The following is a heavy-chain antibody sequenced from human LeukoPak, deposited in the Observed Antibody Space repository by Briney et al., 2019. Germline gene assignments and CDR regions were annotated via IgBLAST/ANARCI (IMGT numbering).Heavy chain of an antibody. Sequence: PSETLSLTCTVSGGSINGYSWSWIRQPPGNGLEWIGNIYYSGSSKYNPSLRSRVTISVDTSKNQFSLKLNSVTTADTAVYYCPRDGGSSWENWLDPWGQGTLVTVSS. CDR1: GGSINGYS. D-gene: IGHD6-13*01. CDR3: PRDGGSSWENWLDP. CDR2: IYYSGSS. J-gene: IGHJ5*02. V-gene: IGHV4-59*01.